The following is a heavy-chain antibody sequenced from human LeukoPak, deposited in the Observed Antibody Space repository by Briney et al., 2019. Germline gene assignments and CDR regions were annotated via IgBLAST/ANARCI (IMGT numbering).Heavy chain of an antibody. CDR3: ARDRYGGHYNYFDY. V-gene: IGHV3-13*01. Sequence: GGSLRLSCAASGFTFSSYDMHWVRQATGKGLEWVSAIGTAGDTYYPGSVKGRFTISRENAKNSLYLQMNSLRAEDTAVYYCARDRYGGHYNYFDYWGQGTLVTVSS. CDR1: GFTFSSYD. J-gene: IGHJ4*02. CDR2: IGTAGDT. D-gene: IGHD1-26*01.